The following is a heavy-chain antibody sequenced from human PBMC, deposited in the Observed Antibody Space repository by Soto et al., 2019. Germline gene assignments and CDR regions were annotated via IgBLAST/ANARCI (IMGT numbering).Heavy chain of an antibody. D-gene: IGHD3-9*01. CDR3: ARGLSPSYDILTGYYSPGLYYFDY. V-gene: IGHV4-34*01. J-gene: IGHJ4*02. CDR2: INHSGST. CDR1: GGSFSGYY. Sequence: PSETLSLTCAVYGGSFSGYYWSWIRQPPGKGLEWIGEINHSGSTNYNPSHKSRVTISVDTSKNQFSLKLSSVTAADTAVYYFARGLSPSYDILTGYYSPGLYYFDYWGQGTLVTVSS.